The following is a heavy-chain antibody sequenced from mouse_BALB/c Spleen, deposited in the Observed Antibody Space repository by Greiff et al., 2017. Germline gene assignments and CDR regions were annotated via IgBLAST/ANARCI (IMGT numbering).Heavy chain of an antibody. J-gene: IGHJ4*01. Sequence: EVQLMESGTVLARPGASVKMSCKASGYSFTSYWMHWVKQRPGQGLEWIGGIYPGNSDTSYNQKFKGKATLTAVTSTSTAYMELSSLTNEDSAVYYCSYYGNAMDYWGQGTSVTVSS. CDR3: SYYGNAMDY. CDR1: GYSFTSYW. V-gene: IGHV1-5*01. D-gene: IGHD2-10*01. CDR2: IYPGNSDT.